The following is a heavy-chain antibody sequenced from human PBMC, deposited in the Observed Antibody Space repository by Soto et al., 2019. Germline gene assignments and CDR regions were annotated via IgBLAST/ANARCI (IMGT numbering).Heavy chain of an antibody. D-gene: IGHD1-7*01. V-gene: IGHV3-23*01. J-gene: IGHJ4*02. CDR1: GFTFSTYA. CDR2: ISANGQGI. Sequence: GGSLRLSNAASGFTFSTYALSWVRQAPGKGLEWVSAISANGQGIYYADSVRGRFTISRDNSKNTIFLHMDSLRAEDTAVYYCARDRNYPRDQFHYWGQGTLVTVSS. CDR3: ARDRNYPRDQFHY.